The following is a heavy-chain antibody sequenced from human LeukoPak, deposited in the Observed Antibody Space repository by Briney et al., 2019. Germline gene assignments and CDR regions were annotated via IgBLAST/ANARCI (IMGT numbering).Heavy chain of an antibody. CDR3: ARMLSDGDYDDY. D-gene: IGHD4-17*01. V-gene: IGHV1-69*04. CDR2: IIPIFGIA. Sequence: SVKVSCKASGYIFTDYGVSWVRQAPGQGLEWMGRIIPIFGIANYAQKFQGRVTITADKSTSTAYMELSSLRSEDTAVYYCARMLSDGDYDDYWGQGTLVTVSS. J-gene: IGHJ4*02. CDR1: GYIFTDYG.